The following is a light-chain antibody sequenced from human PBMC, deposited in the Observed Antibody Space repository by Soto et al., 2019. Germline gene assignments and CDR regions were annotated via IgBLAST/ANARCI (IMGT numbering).Light chain of an antibody. CDR2: GAF. V-gene: IGKV3-20*01. J-gene: IGKJ4*01. CDR3: QQYGSTPPLT. CDR1: QSVSSNY. Sequence: EVVLTQSPGTLSLSPGDSATLSCRASQSVSSNYLAWYQQKPGQAPRLLIYGAFTRATGIPDRFSGSGSAADFSLTIRRLEPEDFAVYYCQQYGSTPPLTFGGGTKVEMK.